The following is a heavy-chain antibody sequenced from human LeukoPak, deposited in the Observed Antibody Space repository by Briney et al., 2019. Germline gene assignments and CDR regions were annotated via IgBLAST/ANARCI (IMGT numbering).Heavy chain of an antibody. CDR3: ARDLQGGADIVVVPAATNNWFDP. Sequence: GASVKVSCKASGYTFTGYYMHWVRQAPGQGLEWMGWINPNSGGTNYAQKFQGRLTMTRDTTISTAYMELSRLRSDDTAVYYCARDLQGGADIVVVPAATNNWFDPWGQGTLATVSS. J-gene: IGHJ5*02. D-gene: IGHD2-2*01. CDR2: INPNSGGT. V-gene: IGHV1-2*02. CDR1: GYTFTGYY.